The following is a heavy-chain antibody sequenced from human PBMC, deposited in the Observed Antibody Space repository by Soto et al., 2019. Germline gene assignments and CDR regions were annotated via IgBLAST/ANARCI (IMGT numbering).Heavy chain of an antibody. CDR1: GYPFPSYY. D-gene: IGHD5-18*01. CDR2: IKPSGGST. J-gene: IGHJ4*02. V-gene: IGHV1-46*01. Sequence: QVQLVQSGAEVTKSGASLKDSCKASGYPFPSYYMHWVRQAPGQGLEWMGIIKPSGGSTSYAQKFQGRVTMTRDTPTSTVYMELSSLRSEDTAVYYCARDHASTWIQLWPRCFDYWGQGTLVTVSS. CDR3: ARDHASTWIQLWPRCFDY.